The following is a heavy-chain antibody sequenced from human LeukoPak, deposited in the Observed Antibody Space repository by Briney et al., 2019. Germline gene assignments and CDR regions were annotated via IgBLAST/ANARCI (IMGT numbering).Heavy chain of an antibody. CDR3: ARFVRGATVTTPPDY. J-gene: IGHJ4*02. CDR2: ISAYNGNT. CDR1: GYTFTSYY. Sequence: ASVKVSCKASGYTFTSYYMHWVRQAPGQGLEWMGWISAYNGNTNYAQKLQGRVTMTTDTSTSTAYMELRSLRSDDTAVYYCARFVRGATVTTPPDYWGQGTLVTVSS. V-gene: IGHV1-18*04. D-gene: IGHD4-17*01.